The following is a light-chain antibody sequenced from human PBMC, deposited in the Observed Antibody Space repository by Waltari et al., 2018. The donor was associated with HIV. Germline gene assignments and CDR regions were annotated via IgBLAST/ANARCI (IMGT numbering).Light chain of an antibody. CDR1: NIESKS. Sequence: SYVLTQPPSVSVAPGQTARITCGGNNIESKSVHWYLQKPGQAPILVVYADSDRPSGIPERFSGSKSGTSASLAISGLRSEDEADYYCAAWNDRLSGYVFGTGTKVTV. CDR3: AAWNDRLSGYV. CDR2: ADS. J-gene: IGLJ1*01. V-gene: IGLV3-21*02.